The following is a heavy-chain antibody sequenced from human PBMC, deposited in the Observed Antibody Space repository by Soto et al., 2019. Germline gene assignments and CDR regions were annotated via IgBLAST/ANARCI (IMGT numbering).Heavy chain of an antibody. V-gene: IGHV3-33*01. Sequence: GGSLRLSCPASGFTFSNYGMHWVRQAPGEGLEWVAVIWYDGNNKYYEDSVKGRFTISRDNSKNTLYLQMNSLRVDDTAVYYCARERGYGGRDHQEVFDYWGQGTLVTVSS. J-gene: IGHJ4*02. CDR2: IWYDGNNK. CDR3: ARERGYGGRDHQEVFDY. D-gene: IGHD5-12*01. CDR1: GFTFSNYG.